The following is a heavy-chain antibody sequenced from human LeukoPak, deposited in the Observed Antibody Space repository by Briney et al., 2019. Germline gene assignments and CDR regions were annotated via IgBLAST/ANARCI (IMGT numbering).Heavy chain of an antibody. J-gene: IGHJ4*02. Sequence: ASVKVSCKASGYTLTGYYMHWVRQAPGQGLEWMGWINPNSGGTNYAQKFQGRVTMTRDTSISTAYMELSRLRSDDTAVYYCARGVVVVVAATDPYFDYWGQGTLVTVSS. CDR3: ARGVVVVVAATDPYFDY. V-gene: IGHV1-2*02. CDR1: GYTLTGYY. D-gene: IGHD2-15*01. CDR2: INPNSGGT.